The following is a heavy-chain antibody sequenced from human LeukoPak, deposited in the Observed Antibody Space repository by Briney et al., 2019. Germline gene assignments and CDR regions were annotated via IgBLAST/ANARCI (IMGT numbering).Heavy chain of an antibody. V-gene: IGHV3-15*01. Sequence: GGSLRHSCAASGFTFSNAWMSWVRQAPGKGLEWVGRIKSKTDGGTTDYAAPVKGRFTISREDSKNTLYLQMNSLKTEDTAVYYCTKYSGYDPEFDYWGQGTLVTVSS. CDR2: IKSKTDGGTT. J-gene: IGHJ4*02. CDR1: GFTFSNAW. CDR3: TKYSGYDPEFDY. D-gene: IGHD5-12*01.